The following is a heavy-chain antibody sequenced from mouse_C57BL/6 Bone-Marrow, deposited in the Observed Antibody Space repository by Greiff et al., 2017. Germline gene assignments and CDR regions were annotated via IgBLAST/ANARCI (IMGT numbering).Heavy chain of an antibody. Sequence: VQLKQSGPELVKPGASVTIPCKASGYTFTDYNMDWVKQSHGKSLEWIGDINPNNGGTIYNQKFEGKATLTVDKSSSTAYMELRSLTSEDTAVYYCARGYYGSSLDYWGQGTTLTVSS. CDR3: ARGYYGSSLDY. J-gene: IGHJ2*01. D-gene: IGHD1-1*01. V-gene: IGHV1-18*01. CDR1: GYTFTDYN. CDR2: INPNNGGT.